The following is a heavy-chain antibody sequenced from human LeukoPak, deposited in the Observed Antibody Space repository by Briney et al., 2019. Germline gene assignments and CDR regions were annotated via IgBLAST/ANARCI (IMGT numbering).Heavy chain of an antibody. CDR3: ARDFGLRCSGGTCYSVYYYGMDV. V-gene: IGHV3-7*03. J-gene: IGHJ6*04. D-gene: IGHD2-15*01. Sequence: PGGSLRLSCSASGFSFGNYAMYWVRPAPGKGLEWVANIKQGGSEKYYVDSVKGRFTISRDNAKNSLYLQMNSLRAEDTAVYYCARDFGLRCSGGTCYSVYYYGMDVWGKGTTVTVSS. CDR2: IKQGGSEK. CDR1: GFSFGNYA.